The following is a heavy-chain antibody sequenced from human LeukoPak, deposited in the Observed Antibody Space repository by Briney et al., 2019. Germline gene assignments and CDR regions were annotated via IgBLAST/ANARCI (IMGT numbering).Heavy chain of an antibody. CDR3: ATMVRGVPRYFDY. CDR1: GGTFSSYA. CDR2: IIPIFGTA. D-gene: IGHD3-10*01. Sequence: SVKVSCKASGGTFSSYAISWVRQAPGQGLEWMGGIIPIFGTANYAQKFQGRVTITADESTSTAYMELSSLRSEDTAVYYCATMVRGVPRYFDYWGQGTLVTVSS. J-gene: IGHJ4*02. V-gene: IGHV1-69*13.